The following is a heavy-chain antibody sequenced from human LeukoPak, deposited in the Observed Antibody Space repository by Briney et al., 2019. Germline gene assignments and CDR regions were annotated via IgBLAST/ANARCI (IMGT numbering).Heavy chain of an antibody. Sequence: APVKVSCKASGYTFTSYYMHWVRQAPGQGLEWMGIINPSGGSTSYAQKFQGRVTMTRDMSTSTVYMELSSLRSEDTAVYYCARACSGGSCSDAFDIWGQGTMVTVSS. V-gene: IGHV1-46*01. D-gene: IGHD2-15*01. CDR2: INPSGGST. CDR1: GYTFTSYY. J-gene: IGHJ3*02. CDR3: ARACSGGSCSDAFDI.